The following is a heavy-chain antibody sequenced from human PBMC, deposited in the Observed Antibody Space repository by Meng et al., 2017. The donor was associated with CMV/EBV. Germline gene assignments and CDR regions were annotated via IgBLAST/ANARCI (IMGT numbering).Heavy chain of an antibody. CDR2: IYPSDSDT. Sequence: GESLRLSCQASGYSFTNYWIGWVRQMPGKGLEWMGIIYPSDSDTRYSPSFQGQVSMSVDKSINTAYLKWSSLKASDSAMYYCARQGNSGGDWLDPWGQGTPVTVSS. CDR3: ARQGNSGGDWLDP. CDR1: GYSFTNYW. J-gene: IGHJ5*02. V-gene: IGHV5-51*01. D-gene: IGHD1-7*01.